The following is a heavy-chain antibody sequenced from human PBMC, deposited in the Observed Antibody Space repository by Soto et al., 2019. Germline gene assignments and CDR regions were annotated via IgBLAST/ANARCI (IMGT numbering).Heavy chain of an antibody. CDR2: IYPGDSDT. CDR1: GYSFTSYS. V-gene: IGHV5-51*01. D-gene: IGHD2-15*01. Sequence: PWGSLKISCKGSGYSFTSYSIGWVRQMPGKGLEGMGSIYPGDSDTRYSPAFQGQVTISADKAIGTAYLQWSSLNAPDPATYSSARSMVAARIIYCYYCGMDSWGQGTTVTVSS. J-gene: IGHJ6*02. CDR3: ARSMVAARIIYCYYCGMDS.